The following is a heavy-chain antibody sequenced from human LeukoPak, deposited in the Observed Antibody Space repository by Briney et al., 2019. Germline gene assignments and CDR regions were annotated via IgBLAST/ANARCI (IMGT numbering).Heavy chain of an antibody. V-gene: IGHV1-46*01. J-gene: IGHJ6*02. D-gene: IGHD1-26*01. Sequence: VASVTVSCKASGYTFTSYYMHWVRQAPGQGLEWMGIINPSGGSTNYAQKFQGRVTMTTDTSTRTVYMELTSLRSDDTAVYYCARESPVAATVGYGMDVWGQGTTVTVSS. CDR1: GYTFTSYY. CDR2: INPSGGST. CDR3: ARESPVAATVGYGMDV.